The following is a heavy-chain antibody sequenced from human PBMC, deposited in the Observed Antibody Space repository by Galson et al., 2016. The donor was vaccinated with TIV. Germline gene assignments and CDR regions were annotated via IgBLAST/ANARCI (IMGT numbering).Heavy chain of an antibody. CDR1: GGSISTGDYY. D-gene: IGHD2-15*01. V-gene: IGHV4-30-4*01. CDR2: IYYSGST. Sequence: TLSLTCTVSGGSISTGDYYWMWIRQPPGKGLEWIGSIYYSGSTYYNPSLKSRLTVSVDTSKNQFSLKLSSVTAADTAVFYCDRARRVARVVVAATGTAIDHWGQGTLVTVSS. CDR3: DRARRVARVVVAATGTAIDH. J-gene: IGHJ4*02.